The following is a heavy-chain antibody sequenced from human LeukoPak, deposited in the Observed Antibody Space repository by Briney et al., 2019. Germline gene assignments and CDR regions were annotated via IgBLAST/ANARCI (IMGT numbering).Heavy chain of an antibody. CDR1: GFTFSNYG. CDR2: IRYDTNNK. J-gene: IGHJ3*02. V-gene: IGHV3-30*02. CDR3: AKARGDGYNDAFDM. D-gene: IGHD5-24*01. Sequence: PGGSLRLSCAASGFTFSNYGIHWVRQAPGKGLEWMALIRYDTNNKYYADSVKGRFTISGDNSKNTLYLQMNSLRAEDTAVYYCAKARGDGYNDAFDMWGQGTMVTVSS.